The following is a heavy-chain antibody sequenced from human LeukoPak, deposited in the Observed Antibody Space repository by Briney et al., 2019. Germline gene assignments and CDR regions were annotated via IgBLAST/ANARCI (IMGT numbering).Heavy chain of an antibody. CDR3: ARDSRYCSGGSCYALPDY. CDR1: GYTFTSYA. V-gene: IGHV1-3*01. Sequence: ASVKVSCKSSGYTFTSYAMQWVRQAPGQRLEWMGWINAGNGNTKYSQKFQGRVTITRETPATPPYTELSRLRSEDTPVYYCARDSRYCSGGSCYALPDYWGQGTLVTVSS. D-gene: IGHD2-15*01. J-gene: IGHJ4*02. CDR2: INAGNGNT.